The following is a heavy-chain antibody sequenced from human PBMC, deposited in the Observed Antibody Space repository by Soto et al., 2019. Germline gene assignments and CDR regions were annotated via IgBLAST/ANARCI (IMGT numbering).Heavy chain of an antibody. CDR2: IYYDGST. D-gene: IGHD4-17*01. J-gene: IGHJ4*02. V-gene: IGHV4-39*07. Sequence: LSLTCTVSGDSIRSINNYWGWIRQPPGKGLEWIGNIYYDGSTFYNPSLKSRVTISVDTSKNQFSMKLSSVTAADTAVYYCAKMTTVTSNYFDYWGQGTLVTVSS. CDR1: GDSIRSINNY. CDR3: AKMTTVTSNYFDY.